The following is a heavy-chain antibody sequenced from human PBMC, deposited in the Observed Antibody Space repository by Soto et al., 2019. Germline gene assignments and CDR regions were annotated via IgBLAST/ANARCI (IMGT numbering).Heavy chain of an antibody. CDR1: GFPFSAWA. J-gene: IGHJ4*02. Sequence: EVQLLESGGGLEQPGNSLRLSCAASGFPFSAWAMAWVRQVPGKGLEWVSMITNSGDVSYYPDSVKGRFTLSRDNSKGTLSLRMDNLRAEDTAIYYCVRDLRMPFDSWGQGTPVTVSS. D-gene: IGHD2-2*01. CDR3: VRDLRMPFDS. V-gene: IGHV3-23*01. CDR2: ITNSGDVS.